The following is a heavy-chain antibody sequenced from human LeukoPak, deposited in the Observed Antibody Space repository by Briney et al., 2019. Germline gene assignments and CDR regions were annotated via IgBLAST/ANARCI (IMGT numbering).Heavy chain of an antibody. D-gene: IGHD3-3*01. CDR1: GGSISSGGYS. CDR3: ARVGGYDFWSGYPVFDY. V-gene: IGHV4-61*08. J-gene: IGHJ4*02. CDR2: IYYSGST. Sequence: SQTLSLTCAVSGGSISSGGYSWSWIRQPPGKGLEWIGYIYYSGSTNYNPSLKSRVTLSVDTSKNQFSLKLSSVTAADTAVYYCARVGGYDFWSGYPVFDYWGQGTLVTVSS.